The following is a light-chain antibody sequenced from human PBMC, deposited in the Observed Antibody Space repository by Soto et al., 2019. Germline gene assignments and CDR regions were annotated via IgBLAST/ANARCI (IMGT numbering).Light chain of an antibody. CDR3: QQYGRSGWT. CDR2: AAS. Sequence: EIVLTQSPGTLSLSPGERATLSCRASQSVSSSYLAWYQQKPGQAPRLLIYAASSRATGIPDRFSGSGSGTDFTLTISRLEPEDFAVYYCQQYGRSGWTFGRGTKVEIK. CDR1: QSVSSSY. V-gene: IGKV3-20*01. J-gene: IGKJ1*01.